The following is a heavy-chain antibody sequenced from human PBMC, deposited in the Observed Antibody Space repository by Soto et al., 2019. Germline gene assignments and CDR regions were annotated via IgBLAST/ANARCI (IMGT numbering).Heavy chain of an antibody. V-gene: IGHV3-21*01. Sequence: EVQLVESGGGLVKPGGSLRLSCAASGFTFSSYSMNWVRQAPGKGLERVSSISSSSSYIYYADSVKGRFTISRDNAKNSLYLQMNSLRAEDTAVYYCAGDCSGGSCYSVPDYWGQGTLVTVSS. CDR1: GFTFSSYS. CDR3: AGDCSGGSCYSVPDY. J-gene: IGHJ4*02. CDR2: ISSSSSYI. D-gene: IGHD2-15*01.